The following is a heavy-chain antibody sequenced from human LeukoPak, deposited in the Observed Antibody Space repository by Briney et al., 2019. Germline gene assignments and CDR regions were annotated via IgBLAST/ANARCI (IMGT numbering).Heavy chain of an antibody. V-gene: IGHV3-66*01. CDR3: ARDRGGSPLPDDAFDI. CDR2: IYSGGST. Sequence: GGSLRLSCVASGFTVSSNYMSWVRQAPGKGLEWVSVIYSGGSTYYADSVKGRFTISRDNSKNTLYLQMNSLRAEDTAVYYCARDRGGSPLPDDAFDIWGQGIMVTVSS. J-gene: IGHJ3*02. CDR1: GFTVSSNY. D-gene: IGHD1-26*01.